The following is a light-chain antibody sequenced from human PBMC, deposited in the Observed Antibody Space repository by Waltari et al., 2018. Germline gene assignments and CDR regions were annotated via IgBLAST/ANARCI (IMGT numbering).Light chain of an antibody. CDR2: DVS. CDR3: SSYTSSNTWV. CDR1: SSDVGGYNY. J-gene: IGLJ3*02. Sequence: QSALTQPASVSGSPGQSITISCTGTSSDVGGYNYVSWYQQHPGKAPKLMIYDVSNQPSGFSNRFSGSKSGNTASLTISGLQAEDEADYYCSSYTSSNTWVFGGGTKLTVL. V-gene: IGLV2-14*03.